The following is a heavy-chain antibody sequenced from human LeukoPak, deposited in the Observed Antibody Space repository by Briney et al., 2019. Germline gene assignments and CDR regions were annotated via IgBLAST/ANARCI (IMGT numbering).Heavy chain of an antibody. J-gene: IGHJ5*02. D-gene: IGHD3-10*01. CDR1: GYTFTGYY. V-gene: IGHV1-2*02. CDR2: INPNSGGT. Sequence: GASVKVSCKASGYTFTGYYMHWVRQAPGQGLEWMGWINPNSGGTNYAQKFQGRVTMTRNTSISTAYMELSSLRSEDTAVYYCARDRYGSGRPFDPWGQGTLVTVSS. CDR3: ARDRYGSGRPFDP.